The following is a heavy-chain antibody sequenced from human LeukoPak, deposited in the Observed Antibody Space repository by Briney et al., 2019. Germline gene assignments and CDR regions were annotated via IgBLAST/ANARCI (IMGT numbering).Heavy chain of an antibody. V-gene: IGHV1-46*01. Sequence: ASVKVSCKASGYTFTSYYMHWVRQAPGQGLEWMGIINPSGGSTSYAQKFQGRVTMTRDMSTSTVYMELSSLRSEDTAVYYCARDGGYSYGTYYYYYYMDVWGKGTTVTISS. CDR2: INPSGGST. CDR1: GYTFTSYY. J-gene: IGHJ6*03. D-gene: IGHD5-18*01. CDR3: ARDGGYSYGTYYYYYYMDV.